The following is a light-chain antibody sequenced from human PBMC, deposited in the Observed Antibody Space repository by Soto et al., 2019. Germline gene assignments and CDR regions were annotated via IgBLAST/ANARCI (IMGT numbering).Light chain of an antibody. J-gene: IGKJ4*01. CDR1: QTVRNNY. Sequence: EFVFTQSPGTLSLSPGERATLSCRASQTVRNNYLAWYQQKPGQAPRLLIYDASSRATGIPDRFSGGGSGTDFTLTISRLEPEDFAVYYCQQFSSYPLTFGEGTKVDIK. V-gene: IGKV3-20*01. CDR2: DAS. CDR3: QQFSSYPLT.